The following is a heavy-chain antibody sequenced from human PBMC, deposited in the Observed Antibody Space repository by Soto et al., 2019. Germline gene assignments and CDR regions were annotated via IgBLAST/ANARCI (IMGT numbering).Heavy chain of an antibody. J-gene: IGHJ6*02. V-gene: IGHV1-69*13. D-gene: IGHD4-4*01. CDR2: IIPIFGTA. CDR1: GGTFSSYA. CDR3: ARGEDGYSLKQRRYYGMDV. Sequence: SVKVSCKASGGTFSSYAISWVRQAPGQGLEWMGGIIPIFGTANYAQKFQGRVTITADGSTSTAYMELSSLRPEDTAVYYCARGEDGYSLKQRRYYGMDVWGQVTTVTVSS.